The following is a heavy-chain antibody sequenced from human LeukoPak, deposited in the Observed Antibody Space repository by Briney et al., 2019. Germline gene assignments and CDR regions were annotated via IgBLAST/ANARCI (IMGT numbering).Heavy chain of an antibody. Sequence: ASVTVSCTASGYTFIDYYIHWVRQAPGQGLEWMGRINPNSGGTNYAQKFQGRVTMTRDTSISTAYMEVSRLTSNDTAVYYCARGRVGATDYWGQGTLVTVSS. CDR1: GYTFIDYY. J-gene: IGHJ4*02. D-gene: IGHD1-26*01. CDR2: INPNSGGT. V-gene: IGHV1-2*06. CDR3: ARGRVGATDY.